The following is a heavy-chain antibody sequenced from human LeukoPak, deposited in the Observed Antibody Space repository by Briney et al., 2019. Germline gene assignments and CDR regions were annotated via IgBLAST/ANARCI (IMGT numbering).Heavy chain of an antibody. D-gene: IGHD6-25*01. Sequence: SETLSLTCTVSGGSISSTSYYRGWIRQPPGKGLEWIGTIYYNGTTYYNPSLKSRVTISVDTSKNQFSLKLSSVTAADTAVYYCARDSALTFDYWGQGTLVTVSS. CDR3: ARDSALTFDY. V-gene: IGHV4-39*07. CDR2: IYYNGTT. J-gene: IGHJ4*02. CDR1: GGSISSTSYY.